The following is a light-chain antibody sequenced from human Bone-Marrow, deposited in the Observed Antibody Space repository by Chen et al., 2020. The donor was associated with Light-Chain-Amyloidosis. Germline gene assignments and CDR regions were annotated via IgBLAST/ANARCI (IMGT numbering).Light chain of an antibody. J-gene: IGLJ2*01. CDR3: QSADSSGTYEVI. CDR1: DLPTKY. Sequence: SYVLPQPPSAAVSPGPTTRITCSGDDLPTKYAYWYQQKPGQAPVLVIHRDTERPSGISERFSGSSSGTTATLTISGVQAEDEADYHCQSADSSGTYEVIFGGGTKLTVL. V-gene: IGLV3-25*03. CDR2: RDT.